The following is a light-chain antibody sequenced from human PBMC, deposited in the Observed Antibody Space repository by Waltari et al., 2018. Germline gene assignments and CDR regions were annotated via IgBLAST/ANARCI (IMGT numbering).Light chain of an antibody. CDR3: QQYHTNPAT. V-gene: IGKV1-8*01. Sequence: AIRITQSPSSLSASTGDRVTITCRASQGISSYLAWYQQKPGKAPEVLIYAASTLQTGVPSRFSGTGSGTDFTLTISCLQSEDFAVYYCQQYHTNPATFGQGTKVEIK. CDR2: AAS. J-gene: IGKJ1*01. CDR1: QGISSY.